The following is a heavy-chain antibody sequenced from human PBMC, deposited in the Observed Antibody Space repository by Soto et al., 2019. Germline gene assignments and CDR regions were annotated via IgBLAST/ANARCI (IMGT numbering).Heavy chain of an antibody. CDR1: GYTFTSYY. J-gene: IGHJ6*02. CDR2: INPSGGST. D-gene: IGHD4-17*01. CDR3: AREPTTVVSDLYYYYGMDV. Sequence: QVQLVQSGAEVKKPGASVKVSCKASGYTFTSYYMHWVRQAPGQGLEWMGIINPSGGSTSYAQKFQGRVTMTRDTSTSTVYMELSSLRSEDTAVYYCAREPTTVVSDLYYYYGMDVWGQGTTVTVSS. V-gene: IGHV1-46*01.